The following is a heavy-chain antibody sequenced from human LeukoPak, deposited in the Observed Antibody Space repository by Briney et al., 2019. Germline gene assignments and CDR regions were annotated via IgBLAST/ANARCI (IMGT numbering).Heavy chain of an antibody. J-gene: IGHJ4*02. Sequence: SETLSLTCTVSGGSISSSYYYWGWIRQPPGKGLEWIGSIYYSGSTYYNPSLKSRVTISVDTSKNQFSLKLRSVTAADTAVYYCASLIGTTDIDYWGQGTLVTVSS. CDR3: ASLIGTTDIDY. CDR1: GGSISSSYYY. D-gene: IGHD1-7*01. CDR2: IYYSGST. V-gene: IGHV4-39*01.